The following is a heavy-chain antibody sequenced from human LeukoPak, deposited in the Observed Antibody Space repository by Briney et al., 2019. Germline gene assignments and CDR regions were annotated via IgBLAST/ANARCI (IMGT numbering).Heavy chain of an antibody. CDR2: IGATGGTT. V-gene: IGHV3-23*01. CDR1: GFTFSSYA. CDR3: AKGRTYFDY. J-gene: IGHJ4*02. Sequence: LGGSLRLSCAASGFTFSSYAMSWVRQAPGKGLEWVSSIGATGGTTYYADSVKGRFTISRDNSKNTLYLQMNSMRAEDTAVYHCAKGRTYFDYWGQGTLVTVSS.